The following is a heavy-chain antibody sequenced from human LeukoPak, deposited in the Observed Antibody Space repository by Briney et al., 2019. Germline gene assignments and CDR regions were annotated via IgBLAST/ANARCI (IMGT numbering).Heavy chain of an antibody. CDR2: IKQDGSEK. Sequence: GGSLRLSCAASGFTFSNYWMSWVRQAPGKGLEWVANIKQDGSEKYYVDSVKGRFTISRDNAKNSLYLQMNSLRAEDTAVYYCVMYFPGSGDYFDYWGQGTPVTVSS. J-gene: IGHJ4*02. CDR1: GFTFSNYW. CDR3: VMYFPGSGDYFDY. V-gene: IGHV3-7*01. D-gene: IGHD3-9*01.